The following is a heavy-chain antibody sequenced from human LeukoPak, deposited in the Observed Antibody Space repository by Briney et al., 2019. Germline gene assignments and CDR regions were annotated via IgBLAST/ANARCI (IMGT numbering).Heavy chain of an antibody. V-gene: IGHV4-34*01. J-gene: IGHJ4*02. Sequence: SETLSLTCAVYGGSFSGYYWSWIRQPPGKGLEWIGEINHSGSTNYNPSLKSRVTISVDTSKNQFSLKLSSVTAADTAVYYCAGYCSGGSCYLPSYWGQGTLVTVSS. D-gene: IGHD2-15*01. CDR2: INHSGST. CDR3: AGYCSGGSCYLPSY. CDR1: GGSFSGYY.